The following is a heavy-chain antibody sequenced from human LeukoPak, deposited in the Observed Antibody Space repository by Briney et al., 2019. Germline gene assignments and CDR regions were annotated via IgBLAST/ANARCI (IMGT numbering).Heavy chain of an antibody. CDR2: IHSGGT. CDR3: ARVHSYASGIEV. V-gene: IGHV4-4*07. CDR1: GDSLNGYY. D-gene: IGHD3-16*01. J-gene: IGHJ6*02. Sequence: PSETLSLTCSVSGDSLNGYYWSWIRHPAGEGLEWLGRIHSGGTNYNPSLKSRVTMSLDTSKDQLSLGLTSVTAADTAVYYCARVHSYASGIEVWGQGTTVTVAS.